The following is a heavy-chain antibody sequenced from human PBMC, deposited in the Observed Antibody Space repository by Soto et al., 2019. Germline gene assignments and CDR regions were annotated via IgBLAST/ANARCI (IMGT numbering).Heavy chain of an antibody. CDR1: GFTFSSYA. CDR3: SKNYFFDS. J-gene: IGHJ4*02. CDR2: IGVSSDA. V-gene: IGHV3-23*01. Sequence: EVQLLESGGGLVQPGESLRLSCAASGFTFSSYAMSWARQAPGKGLEWVSSIGVSSDAYYADSVKGRFTISRDNSRNTLVLQKNRPGGGDTALYYFSKNYFFDSWGQGTLVTVSS.